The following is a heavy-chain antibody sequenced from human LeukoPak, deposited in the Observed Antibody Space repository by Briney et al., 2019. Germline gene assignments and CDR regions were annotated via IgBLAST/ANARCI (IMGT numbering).Heavy chain of an antibody. Sequence: GASVEVSCKASGGTFSSNAASWLRQAPGQGLEWMGGIIPTFGTTEYVEKFQGRVTISTDESSTTAYMELSRLRSEDTAVYYCVRITGSYFPDWGQGTLVIVSS. CDR3: VRITGSYFPD. J-gene: IGHJ4*02. CDR2: IIPTFGTT. D-gene: IGHD1-26*01. V-gene: IGHV1-69*05. CDR1: GGTFSSNA.